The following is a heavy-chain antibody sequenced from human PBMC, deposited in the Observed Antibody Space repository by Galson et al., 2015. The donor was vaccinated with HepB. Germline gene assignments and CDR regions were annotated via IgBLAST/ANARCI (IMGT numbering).Heavy chain of an antibody. CDR2: ISYDGSNK. V-gene: IGHV3-30-3*01. CDR3: ARSGAAAGLDY. Sequence: SLRLSCAASGFTFSSYAMHWVRQAPGKGLEWVAVISYDGSNKYYADSVKGRFTISRDNSKNTLYLQMNSLRAEDTAVYYCARSGAAAGLDYWGQGTLVTVSS. J-gene: IGHJ4*02. D-gene: IGHD6-13*01. CDR1: GFTFSSYA.